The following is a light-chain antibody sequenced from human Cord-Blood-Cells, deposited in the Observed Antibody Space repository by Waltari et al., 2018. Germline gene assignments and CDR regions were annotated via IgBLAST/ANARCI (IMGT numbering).Light chain of an antibody. CDR1: QSVSRY. J-gene: IGKJ4*01. CDR3: QQRSNWTLT. V-gene: IGKV3-11*01. CDR2: DAS. Sequence: EIVLTQSPATLSLSPGERATLSCRASQSVSRYVAWYQQKPGQDPRLLIYDASNRATGIPARFSGSGSVTDFTLTISSLEPEDFAVYYCQQRSNWTLTFGGGTKVEIK.